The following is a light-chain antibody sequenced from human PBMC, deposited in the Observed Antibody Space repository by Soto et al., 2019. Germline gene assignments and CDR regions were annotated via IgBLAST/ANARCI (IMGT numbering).Light chain of an antibody. CDR3: QQFNVYPIT. J-gene: IGKJ4*01. V-gene: IGKV1-9*01. CDR1: QGIRDF. Sequence: DIQLTQSPSFLSSSVGDRVTITCRASQGIRDFLAWYQQKQGTAPKLLIYAASTLPAVVETMFSGVASGTVFTLTISNLPPEDSATYCYQQFNVYPITFGGGTKVEIK. CDR2: AAS.